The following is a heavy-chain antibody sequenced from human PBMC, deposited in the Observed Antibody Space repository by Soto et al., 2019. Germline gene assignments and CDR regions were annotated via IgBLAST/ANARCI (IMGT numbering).Heavy chain of an antibody. CDR2: ISAYNGNT. Sequence: VLVKVDCKASGYTFTSYGVSWVRQAPGQGLEWMGWISAYNGNTNYAQKLQGRVTMTTDTSTSTAYMELRSLRSDDTAVYYCAKDLLVGDFWSGYYTPQIDYWGQGTLVTVSS. V-gene: IGHV1-18*01. CDR3: AKDLLVGDFWSGYYTPQIDY. J-gene: IGHJ4*02. CDR1: GYTFTSYG. D-gene: IGHD3-3*01.